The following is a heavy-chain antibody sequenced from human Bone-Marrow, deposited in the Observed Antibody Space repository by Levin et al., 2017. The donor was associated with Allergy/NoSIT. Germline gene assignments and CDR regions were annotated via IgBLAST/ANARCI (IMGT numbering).Heavy chain of an antibody. J-gene: IGHJ3*01. CDR3: ARESYSRTHLDALDL. CDR2: INSNSAYI. D-gene: IGHD6-13*01. CDR1: GFPFISYS. V-gene: IGHV3-21*01. Sequence: KSGGSLRLSCAVSGFPFISYSMNWVRQAPGRGLEWVSSINSNSAYIYYADSVKGRFTISRDNAKNSVYLQMNGLRADDTAVYYCARESYSRTHLDALDLWGQGTVVTVSS.